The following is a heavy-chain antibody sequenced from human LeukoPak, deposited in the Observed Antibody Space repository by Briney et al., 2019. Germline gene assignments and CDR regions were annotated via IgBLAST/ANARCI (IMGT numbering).Heavy chain of an antibody. V-gene: IGHV1-46*01. CDR1: GYTFTSYY. CDR3: ARAPGGRMTTVTPCFVCYYGMDV. Sequence: ASVKVSCKASGYTFTSYYMHWVRQAPGQGLEWMGIINPSGGSTSYAQKFQGRVTMTRDTSTSTVYMELSSLRSEDTAVYYCARAPGGRMTTVTPCFVCYYGMDVWGKGTTVTVSS. CDR2: INPSGGST. J-gene: IGHJ6*04. D-gene: IGHD4-17*01.